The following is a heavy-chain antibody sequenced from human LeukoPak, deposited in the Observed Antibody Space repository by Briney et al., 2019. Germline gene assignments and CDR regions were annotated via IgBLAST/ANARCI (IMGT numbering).Heavy chain of an antibody. Sequence: PGRSLRLSCAASGFTFSSYAMTWVRQAPGKGLEWVSVINGGGIGTYYADSVKGRFTISRDNSTNTVSLQMNSLRAEDTAVYYCAKEFQLQGLTQAFDYWGQGTLVTVSS. CDR3: AKEFQLQGLTQAFDY. CDR2: INGGGIGT. J-gene: IGHJ4*02. D-gene: IGHD4-11*01. V-gene: IGHV3-23*01. CDR1: GFTFSSYA.